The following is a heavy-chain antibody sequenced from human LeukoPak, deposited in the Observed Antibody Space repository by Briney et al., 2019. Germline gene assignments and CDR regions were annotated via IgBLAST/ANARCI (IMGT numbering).Heavy chain of an antibody. CDR3: AKDPPNLRYPGVFDY. Sequence: TGGSLRLSCAASGFTFSSYGIHWVRQAPGKGLEWVAFIRYDGSNKYYADSVKGRFTISRDNSKNTLYLQMNSLRAEDTAVYYCAKDPPNLRYPGVFDYWGQGTLVTVSS. D-gene: IGHD3-9*01. CDR2: IRYDGSNK. V-gene: IGHV3-30*02. CDR1: GFTFSSYG. J-gene: IGHJ4*02.